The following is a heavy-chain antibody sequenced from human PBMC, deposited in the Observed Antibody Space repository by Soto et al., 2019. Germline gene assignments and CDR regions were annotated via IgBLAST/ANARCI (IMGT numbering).Heavy chain of an antibody. CDR3: ARDLIAVDGYPVMSLEY. Sequence: GGSLRLSCAASGFTFSSYDMHWVRQATGKGLEWVSAIGTAGDTYYPGSVKGRFTISRENAKNSLYLQMNSLRAGDTAVYYCARDLIAVDGYPVMSLEYWGKGNL. V-gene: IGHV3-13*01. CDR2: IGTAGDT. J-gene: IGHJ4*02. D-gene: IGHD6-19*01. CDR1: GFTFSSYD.